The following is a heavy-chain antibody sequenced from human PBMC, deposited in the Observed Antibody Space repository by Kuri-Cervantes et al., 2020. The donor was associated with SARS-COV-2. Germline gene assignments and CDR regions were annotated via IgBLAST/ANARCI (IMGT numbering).Heavy chain of an antibody. J-gene: IGHJ3*02. Sequence: SVKVSCKASGGTFSSYAISWVRQAPGQGLEWMGGIIPISGTANYAQKFQGRVTITADESTSTAYMELSSLRSEDTAVYYCAMLPRPRNAFDIWGQGTMVTVSS. CDR3: AMLPRPRNAFDI. CDR1: GGTFSSYA. V-gene: IGHV1-69*13. D-gene: IGHD3-16*01. CDR2: IIPISGTA.